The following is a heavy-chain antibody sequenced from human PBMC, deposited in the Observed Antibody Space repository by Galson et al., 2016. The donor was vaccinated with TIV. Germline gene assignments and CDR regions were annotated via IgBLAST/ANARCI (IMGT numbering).Heavy chain of an antibody. D-gene: IGHD3-22*01. CDR2: ISGSGGST. V-gene: IGHV3-23*01. CDR1: GFTFSSYA. CDR3: AKIDSSGYNYGGRFVY. Sequence: SLRLSCAASGFTFSSYAMSWVRQAPGKGLEWVSAISGSGGSTWYADSVKGRFTISRDNSKNTVFLQMNSLRAEDTAVYYCAKIDSSGYNYGGRFVYWGQGTLVTVSS. J-gene: IGHJ4*02.